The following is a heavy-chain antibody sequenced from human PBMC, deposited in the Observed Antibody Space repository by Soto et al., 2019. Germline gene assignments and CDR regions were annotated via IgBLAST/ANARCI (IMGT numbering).Heavy chain of an antibody. D-gene: IGHD3-3*01. CDR1: GFTFSSYA. J-gene: IGHJ6*03. V-gene: IGHV3-23*01. CDR2: ISGSGGST. CDR3: AKDPEWLFAFDYMDV. Sequence: GGSLRLSCAASGFTFSSYAMSWVRQAPGKGLEWVSAISGSGGSTYYADSVKGRFTISRDNSKNTLYLQMNSLRAEDTAVYYCAKDPEWLFAFDYMDVWGKGTTVTVSS.